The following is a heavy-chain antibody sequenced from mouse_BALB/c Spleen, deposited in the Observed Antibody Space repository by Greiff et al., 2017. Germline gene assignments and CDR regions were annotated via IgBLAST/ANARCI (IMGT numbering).Heavy chain of an antibody. CDR2: ISSGSSTI. J-gene: IGHJ2*01. CDR3: ARWNYGLDY. CDR1: GFTFSSFG. V-gene: IGHV5-17*02. D-gene: IGHD1-1*01. Sequence: EVKLMESGGGLVQPGGSRKLSCAASGFTFSSFGMHWVRQAPEKGLEWVAYISSGSSTIYYADTVKGRFTISRDNPKNTLFLQMTSLRSEDTAMYYCARWNYGLDYWGQGTTLTVSS.